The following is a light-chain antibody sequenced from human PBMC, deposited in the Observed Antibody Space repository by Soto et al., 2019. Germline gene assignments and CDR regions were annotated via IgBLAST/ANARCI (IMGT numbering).Light chain of an antibody. J-gene: IGKJ1*01. Sequence: IVMTQSPATLSVSPGERATLSCRASQSISSNLAWYQQKPGQAPRLLMYGASTRATGIPARFSGSGSGTDFTLTISSLQSEDFAVYYCQHYNNWTPWTFGQGTKVEIK. V-gene: IGKV3-15*01. CDR1: QSISSN. CDR3: QHYNNWTPWT. CDR2: GAS.